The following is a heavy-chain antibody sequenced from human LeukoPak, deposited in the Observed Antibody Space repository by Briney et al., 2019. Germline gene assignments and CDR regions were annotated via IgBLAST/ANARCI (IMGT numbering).Heavy chain of an antibody. Sequence: GASVKVSCKASGGTFSSYAISWVRQAPGQGLEWMGGIIPIFGTANYAQKFQGRVTITADKSTSTAYMELSSLRSEDTAVYYCARDRVGQWLARNAFDIWGQGTMVTVSS. CDR3: ARDRVGQWLARNAFDI. CDR2: IIPIFGTA. CDR1: GGTFSSYA. J-gene: IGHJ3*02. D-gene: IGHD6-19*01. V-gene: IGHV1-69*06.